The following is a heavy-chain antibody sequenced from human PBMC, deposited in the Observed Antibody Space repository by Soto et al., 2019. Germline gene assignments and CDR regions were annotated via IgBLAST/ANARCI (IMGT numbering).Heavy chain of an antibody. CDR3: AKDHLTTTVTTVGY. CDR2: ISYHGSDK. D-gene: IGHD4-17*01. V-gene: IGHV3-30*18. J-gene: IGHJ4*02. CDR1: GFTFSNYG. Sequence: QVQLMESGGGVVQPGRSLRGSCAASGFTFSNYGMHWVRQAPGKGLEWVAVISYHGSDKYYADSVKGRFTISRDNSKNTLYLQMDSLRAEDTAVYYCAKDHLTTTVTTVGYWGQGTLVTVSS.